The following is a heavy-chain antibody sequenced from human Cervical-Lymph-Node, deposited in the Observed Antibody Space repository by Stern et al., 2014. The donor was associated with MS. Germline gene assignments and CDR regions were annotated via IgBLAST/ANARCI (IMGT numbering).Heavy chain of an antibody. J-gene: IGHJ4*02. CDR3: ATFISAAGTFTH. V-gene: IGHV1-18*01. Sequence: VPLEESGGEVKKPGASVKVSCKASGYNTTSYGFTWVRQAPGQGLEWMVWISAYNGNTSYAQKFQGRVTMTTDKSTSTAYMEVRSLRSDDTAVYYCATFISAAGTFTHWGQGTLVTVSS. D-gene: IGHD6-13*01. CDR1: GYNTTSYG. CDR2: ISAYNGNT.